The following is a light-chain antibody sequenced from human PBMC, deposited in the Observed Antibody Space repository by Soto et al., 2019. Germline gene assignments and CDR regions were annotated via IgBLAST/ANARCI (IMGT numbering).Light chain of an antibody. V-gene: IGLV1-40*01. CDR1: SSNIGAGYD. Sequence: QSVLTPPPPVAGAPGQRITISCPGRSSNIGAGYDVHWYQQLPGTAPKLLIYGNSNRPSGVPDRFSGSKSGTSASLAITGLQAEDEADYYCQSYDSSLSGYVFGTGTKVTVL. J-gene: IGLJ1*01. CDR3: QSYDSSLSGYV. CDR2: GNS.